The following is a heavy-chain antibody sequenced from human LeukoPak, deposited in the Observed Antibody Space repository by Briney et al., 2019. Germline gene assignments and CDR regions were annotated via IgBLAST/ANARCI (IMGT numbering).Heavy chain of an antibody. V-gene: IGHV1-18*01. D-gene: IGHD1-7*01. J-gene: IGHJ4*02. CDR3: AREGVASETGTTFLDY. CDR2: ISAYNGNT. Sequence: ASVKVSCKASGYTFTSYGIRWVRQAPGQGLEWMGWISAYNGNTNYAQKLQGRVTMTTDTSTSTAYMELRSLRSDDTVVYYCAREGVASETGTTFLDYWGQGTLVTVSS. CDR1: GYTFTSYG.